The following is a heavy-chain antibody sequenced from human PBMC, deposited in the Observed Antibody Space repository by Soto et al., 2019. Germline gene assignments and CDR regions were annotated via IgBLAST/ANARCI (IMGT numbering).Heavy chain of an antibody. D-gene: IGHD1-1*01. V-gene: IGHV3-48*01. CDR3: ARGQRHVQQPRWVWFDS. CDR1: GFTFSSYS. CDR2: ISSSSSTI. Sequence: HPGGSLRLSCAASGFTFSSYSMNWVRQAPGKGLEWVSYISSSSSTIYYADSVKGRFTISRDNAKNSLYLQMNSLRAEDTAVYYCARGQRHVQQPRWVWFDSWGQRTLVTVSS. J-gene: IGHJ5*01.